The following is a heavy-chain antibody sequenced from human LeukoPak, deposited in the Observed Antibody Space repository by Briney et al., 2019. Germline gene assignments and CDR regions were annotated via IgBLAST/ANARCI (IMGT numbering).Heavy chain of an antibody. V-gene: IGHV4-39*01. Sequence: SETLSLTCTVSGDSVSSSSYYWGWIRQPPGKGLEWIGSISYSGTNYNNPSLKSRVSISIDTSKNQVSVKLTSVTAAVTAMYYCASMGTLRSWGQGTLVTVSA. CDR3: ASMGTLRS. CDR2: ISYSGTN. J-gene: IGHJ5*02. D-gene: IGHD7-27*01. CDR1: GDSVSSSSYY.